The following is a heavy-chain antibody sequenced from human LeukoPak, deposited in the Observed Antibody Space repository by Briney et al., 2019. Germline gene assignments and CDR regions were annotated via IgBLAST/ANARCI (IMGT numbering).Heavy chain of an antibody. CDR2: IIPILGIA. J-gene: IGHJ3*02. CDR1: GGTFSSYA. CDR3: ARRDSSGWDDAFDI. V-gene: IGHV1-69*04. D-gene: IGHD6-19*01. Sequence: SVTVSCKASGGTFSSYAISWVRQAPGQGLEWMGRIIPILGIANYAQKFQGRVTITADKSTSTAYMELSSLRSEDTAVYYCARRDSSGWDDAFDIWGQGTMVTVSS.